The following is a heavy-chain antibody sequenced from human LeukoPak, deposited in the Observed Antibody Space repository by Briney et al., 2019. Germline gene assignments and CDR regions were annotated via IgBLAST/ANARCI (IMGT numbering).Heavy chain of an antibody. V-gene: IGHV3-23*01. J-gene: IGHJ4*02. CDR3: AKWGDYDVLTGYYVSDY. D-gene: IGHD3-9*01. Sequence: GASLRLSCAASGFTFSNYAMSWVRQAPGKGLEWVSAITGSGGNTYYADSVKGRFTISRDNSKNTVFLQMNRLRAEDTAVYYCAKWGDYDVLTGYYVSDYWGQGTLVTVSS. CDR1: GFTFSNYA. CDR2: ITGSGGNT.